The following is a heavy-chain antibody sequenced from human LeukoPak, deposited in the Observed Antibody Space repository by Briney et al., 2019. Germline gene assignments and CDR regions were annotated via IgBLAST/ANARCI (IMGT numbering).Heavy chain of an antibody. J-gene: IGHJ6*02. Sequence: GGSLRLSCAASGFTFSNYGMHWVRQAPGKGLERVAVIWYDGSNKYYADSVKGRFTISRDNSKNTLYLQMNSLRAEDTAVYYCARDQSNYDFWSGYYKDYYYYGMDVWGQGTTVTVSS. V-gene: IGHV3-33*08. CDR1: GFTFSNYG. D-gene: IGHD3-3*01. CDR3: ARDQSNYDFWSGYYKDYYYYGMDV. CDR2: IWYDGSNK.